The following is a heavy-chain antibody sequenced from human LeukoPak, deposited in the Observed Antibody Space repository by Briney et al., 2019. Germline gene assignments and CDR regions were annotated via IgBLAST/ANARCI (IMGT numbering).Heavy chain of an antibody. CDR3: ARDQTTYLTTTEYKWFDP. CDR2: ISSSSIYI. Sequence: GGSLRLSCAASGFTFSTYSMYWVRQAPGKGLEWVASISSSSIYIHYADSVKGRFTISRDNAKNSLYLQMNSLRAEDTAVYYCARDQTTYLTTTEYKWFDPWGQGTLVTVSS. V-gene: IGHV3-21*01. CDR1: GFTFSTYS. J-gene: IGHJ5*02. D-gene: IGHD1-1*01.